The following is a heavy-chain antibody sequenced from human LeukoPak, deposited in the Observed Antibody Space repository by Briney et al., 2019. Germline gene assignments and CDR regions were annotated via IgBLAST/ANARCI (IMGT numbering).Heavy chain of an antibody. Sequence: PGGSLRLSCAASGFTFSSYAMSWVRQAPGKGLEWVSAISGSGGSTYYADSVKGRFTISRDNSKNTLYLQMNSLRAEDTAVYYCAKSSPEGTHSSGWYPHYYYYYGMDVWGKGTTVTVSS. CDR1: GFTFSSYA. CDR3: AKSSPEGTHSSGWYPHYYYYYGMDV. J-gene: IGHJ6*04. CDR2: ISGSGGST. D-gene: IGHD6-13*01. V-gene: IGHV3-23*01.